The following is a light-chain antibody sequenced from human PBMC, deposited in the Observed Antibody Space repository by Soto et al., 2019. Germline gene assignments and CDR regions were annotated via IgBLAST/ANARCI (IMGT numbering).Light chain of an antibody. CDR2: DVS. V-gene: IGLV2-14*01. J-gene: IGLJ1*01. CDR1: SSDVGAYNY. CDR3: SSYTASSTYV. Sequence: QSVLAQPASVSGYPGQSITISCTGASSDVGAYNYVAWCQRHPGKGPKLLIYDVSNRPSGFSSRFSGSKSGNTASLTISGLRAEDEADYFCSSYTASSTYVFGTGTKVTVL.